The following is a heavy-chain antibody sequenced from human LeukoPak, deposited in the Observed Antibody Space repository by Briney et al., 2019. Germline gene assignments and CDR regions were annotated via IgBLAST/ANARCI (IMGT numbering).Heavy chain of an antibody. CDR3: GESGAGQVTDY. J-gene: IGHJ4*02. Sequence: SETLSLTCAVSGGSFSGHYWSWIRQPPGKGLEWIGEINHSGSTNYNPSLKSRVTISVDTSKNQFSLKLSSVTAADTAVYYCGESGAGQVTDYWGQGTLVTVSS. CDR2: INHSGST. D-gene: IGHD3-10*01. CDR1: GGSFSGHY. V-gene: IGHV4-34*01.